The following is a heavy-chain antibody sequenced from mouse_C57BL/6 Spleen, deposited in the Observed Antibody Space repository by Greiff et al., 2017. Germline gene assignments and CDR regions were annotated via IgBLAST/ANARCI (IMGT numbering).Heavy chain of an antibody. CDR1: GYAFSSSW. CDR3: ARGLYGNYPDY. J-gene: IGHJ2*01. Sequence: QVQLKQSGPELVKPGASVKISCKASGYAFSSSWMNWVKQRPGKGLEWIGRIYPGDGDTNYNGKFKGKATLTADKSSSTAYMQLSSLTSEDSAVYFCARGLYGNYPDYWGQGTTLTVSS. CDR2: IYPGDGDT. V-gene: IGHV1-82*01. D-gene: IGHD2-1*01.